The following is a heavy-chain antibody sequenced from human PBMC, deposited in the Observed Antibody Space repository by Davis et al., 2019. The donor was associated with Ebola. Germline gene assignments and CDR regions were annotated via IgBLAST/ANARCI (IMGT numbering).Heavy chain of an antibody. CDR2: IYNSGST. CDR3: SRGTSSGFYGGRHDF. J-gene: IGHJ4*02. D-gene: IGHD3-22*01. V-gene: IGHV4-39*07. CDR1: GGSISSSTYY. Sequence: SETLSLTCAVSGGSISSSTYYWGWIRQPPGKGLEWIGSIYNSGSTYYNPSLESRVTISRDTSKNQVSLTLNSVTAADTAVYFCSRGTSSGFYGGRHDFWGLGTLVTVSS.